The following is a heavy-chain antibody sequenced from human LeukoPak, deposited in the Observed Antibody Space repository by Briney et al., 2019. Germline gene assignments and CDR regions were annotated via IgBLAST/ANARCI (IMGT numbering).Heavy chain of an antibody. J-gene: IGHJ5*02. Sequence: GGSLRLSCVASGFTFSSCSMNWVRQAPGKGLEWVSAISGSGGSTYYADSVKGRFTISRDNSKNTLYLQMNGLRAEDTAVYYCAKDPLTSYYYGSGLFDPWGQGTLVTVSS. D-gene: IGHD3-10*01. V-gene: IGHV3-23*01. CDR3: AKDPLTSYYYGSGLFDP. CDR1: GFTFSSCS. CDR2: ISGSGGST.